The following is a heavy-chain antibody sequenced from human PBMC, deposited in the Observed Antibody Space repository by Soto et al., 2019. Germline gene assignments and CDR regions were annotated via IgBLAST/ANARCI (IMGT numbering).Heavy chain of an antibody. CDR1: GFSFSSYG. V-gene: IGHV3-33*01. D-gene: IGHD3-3*01. CDR3: ARDIYYDFWSGYLGLHYYGMDV. J-gene: IGHJ6*02. CDR2: IWYDGSNK. Sequence: GGSLKLSCAASGFSFSSYGVHWVRKDQNKGQERVAVIWYDGSNKYYADSVKGRFTISRDNSKNTLYLQMNSLRAEDTAVYYCARDIYYDFWSGYLGLHYYGMDVWGQGTTVTVSS.